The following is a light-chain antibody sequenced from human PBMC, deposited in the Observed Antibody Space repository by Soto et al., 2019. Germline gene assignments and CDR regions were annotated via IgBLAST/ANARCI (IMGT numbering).Light chain of an antibody. CDR1: QSVSDK. CDR3: QEYNSWPPGT. CDR2: HAS. Sequence: ERVRTESATSVALCRGRSATISCRASQSVSDKLAWYQQKPGQAPRLLIYHASARATGIPARFSGSGSRTELYDTIRGLQHDDLAAYSSQEYNSWPPGTFGQGTKVDI. J-gene: IGKJ1*01. V-gene: IGKV3-15*01.